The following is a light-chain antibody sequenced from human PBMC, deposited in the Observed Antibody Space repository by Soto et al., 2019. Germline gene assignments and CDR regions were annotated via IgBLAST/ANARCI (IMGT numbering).Light chain of an antibody. Sequence: EIVLTQSPATLSFSPGERATLSCRASQSITKYLSWYQHKPGQAPRLLIYDASNRATGIPARFSGSGSGTDLTLTISSLEPEDFAVYYCQQRTIWPLTFGGGTKVEIK. CDR3: QQRTIWPLT. CDR1: QSITKY. J-gene: IGKJ4*01. V-gene: IGKV3-11*01. CDR2: DAS.